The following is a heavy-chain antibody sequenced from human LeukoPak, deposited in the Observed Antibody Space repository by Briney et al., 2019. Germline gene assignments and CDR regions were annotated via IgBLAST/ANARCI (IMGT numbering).Heavy chain of an antibody. CDR1: LFTLISNY. CDR3: GSDANGLHAFDI. Sequence: PGWSLTLSCPSSLFTLISNYMNWVGPAPGKGLEGVSSISSSSSYIYYAESVKGRFTICRDNAKNSLYLQMNRLTDEAAAVYYCGSDANGLHAFDIWGQGKMVTVSS. D-gene: IGHD2-8*01. V-gene: IGHV3-21*01. J-gene: IGHJ3*02. CDR2: ISSSSSYI.